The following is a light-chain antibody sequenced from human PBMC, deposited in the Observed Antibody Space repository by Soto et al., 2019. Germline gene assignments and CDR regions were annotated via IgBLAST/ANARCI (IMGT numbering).Light chain of an antibody. J-gene: IGKJ5*01. V-gene: IGKV1-5*01. CDR1: QRISSW. CDR2: DAS. Sequence: DIQMTQSPSTLSASVGDRVTITCRASQRISSWLAWYQQKPGKAPKFLIYDASRLESGVPSRFSGTGSGTDFTFTISSLQPEDIATYYCQQYSHLITFGQGTRLEIK. CDR3: QQYSHLIT.